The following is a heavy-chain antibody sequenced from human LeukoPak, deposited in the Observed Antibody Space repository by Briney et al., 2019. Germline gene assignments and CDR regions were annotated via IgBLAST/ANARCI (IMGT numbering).Heavy chain of an antibody. D-gene: IGHD2-2*02. Sequence: GASVKVSCKASGGTFSSYAISWVRQAPGQGLEWMGGIIPIFGTANYAQKFQGRVTITTDESTSTAYMELSSLRSEDTAVYYCASGLVVPAAIGPYYYYMDVWGKGTTVTVSS. V-gene: IGHV1-69*05. CDR1: GGTFSSYA. CDR2: IIPIFGTA. CDR3: ASGLVVPAAIGPYYYYMDV. J-gene: IGHJ6*03.